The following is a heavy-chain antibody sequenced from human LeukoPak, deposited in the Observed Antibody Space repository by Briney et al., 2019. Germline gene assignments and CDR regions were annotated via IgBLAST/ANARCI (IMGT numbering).Heavy chain of an antibody. CDR1: GFTVSSDF. CDR3: AAFRGDY. Sequence: GGPLRLSCAASGFTVSSDFMSWVRQAPGKGLEWVALINSGGSTYYADSVKGRLTISRDNSKNTLNFQMNNLRAEDTAVYYCAAFRGDYWGQGTLVSVSS. V-gene: IGHV3-53*01. J-gene: IGHJ4*02. D-gene: IGHD3-3*02. CDR2: INSGGST.